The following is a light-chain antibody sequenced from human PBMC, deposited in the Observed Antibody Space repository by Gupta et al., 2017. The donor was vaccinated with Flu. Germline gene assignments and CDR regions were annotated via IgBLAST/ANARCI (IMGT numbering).Light chain of an antibody. V-gene: IGKV3-11*01. Sequence: EIVLTQSPATLSLSPGERVTLSCRASQSVSNFLAWYQQKPGQAPRLLMFDISNRATGIQARFSGSGSGAAFSLTISSLEPEDGAFYYCQQRSSWPPSLTFGGGTKVEIK. J-gene: IGKJ4*01. CDR3: QQRSSWPPSLT. CDR1: QSVSNF. CDR2: DIS.